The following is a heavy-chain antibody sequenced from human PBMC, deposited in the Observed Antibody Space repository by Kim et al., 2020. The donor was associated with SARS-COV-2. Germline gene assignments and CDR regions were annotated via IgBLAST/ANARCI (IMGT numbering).Heavy chain of an antibody. D-gene: IGHD3-3*01. V-gene: IGHV4-31*03. CDR3: ARAPRRIITICGVVTHFYY. CDR2: IYYSGST. CDR1: GGSISSGGYY. Sequence: SETLSLTCTVSGGSISSGGYYWSWIRQHPGKGLEWIGYIYYSGSTYYNPSLKSRVTISVDTSKNQFSLKLSSVTAADTAVYYCARAPRRIITICGVVTHFYYWGQGTLVTVSS. J-gene: IGHJ4*02.